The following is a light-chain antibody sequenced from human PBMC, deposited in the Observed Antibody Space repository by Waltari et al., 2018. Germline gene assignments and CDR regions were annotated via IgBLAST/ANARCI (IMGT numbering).Light chain of an antibody. CDR1: SMYVGGYDY. CDR3: CSFAASYTSYVI. Sequence: QSALTQPRSVSGSPGQPVTITCTGTSMYVGGYDYVSWYQQHPGKAPQLMIYDVTKRPSGVPARFSGAKSGNTASLTISGLQTEDAADYYCCSFAASYTSYVIFGGGTKLTVL. CDR2: DVT. J-gene: IGLJ2*01. V-gene: IGLV2-11*01.